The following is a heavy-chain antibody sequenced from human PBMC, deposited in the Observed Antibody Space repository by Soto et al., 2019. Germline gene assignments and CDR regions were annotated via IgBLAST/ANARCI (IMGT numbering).Heavy chain of an antibody. CDR3: ARVGPAHYYDSSGYYSPLDY. D-gene: IGHD3-22*01. J-gene: IGHJ4*02. V-gene: IGHV1-69*01. Sequence: QVQLVQSGAEVKKPGSSVKVSCKASGDTFSSYAINWVRQAPGQGLEWMGGIIPMFGTANYAQKFKGRVTITAGESTSPVYMERSGLRSEDTAVYYCARVGPAHYYDSSGYYSPLDYWGQGTLVTVSS. CDR2: IIPMFGTA. CDR1: GDTFSSYA.